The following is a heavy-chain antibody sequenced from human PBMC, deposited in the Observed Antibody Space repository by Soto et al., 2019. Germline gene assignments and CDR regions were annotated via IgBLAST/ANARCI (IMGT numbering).Heavy chain of an antibody. V-gene: IGHV3-7*01. J-gene: IGHJ3*02. CDR2: IKQDGSEK. Sequence: GGSLRLSCAASGFTFSSYWMSWVRQAPGKGLEWVANIKQDGSEKYYVDSVKGRFTISRDNAKNSLYLQMNSLRAEDTAVYYCARDFRVGVVVAATAFDIWGQGTMVTVSS. D-gene: IGHD2-15*01. CDR3: ARDFRVGVVVAATAFDI. CDR1: GFTFSSYW.